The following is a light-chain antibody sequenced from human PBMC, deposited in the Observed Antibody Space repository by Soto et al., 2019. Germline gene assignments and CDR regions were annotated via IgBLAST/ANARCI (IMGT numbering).Light chain of an antibody. CDR2: GAS. CDR3: QQYGSSPPYT. CDR1: QSVNSNY. J-gene: IGKJ2*01. V-gene: IGKV3-20*01. Sequence: EIVLTQSPGTLSLSPGDRATLSCRASQSVNSNYLAWYQHKPGQPPRLLIYGASSRATGVSDRFSGSGSGTDFTLTVSRLEPEDFAVYYCQQYGSSPPYTFGQGTKLEIK.